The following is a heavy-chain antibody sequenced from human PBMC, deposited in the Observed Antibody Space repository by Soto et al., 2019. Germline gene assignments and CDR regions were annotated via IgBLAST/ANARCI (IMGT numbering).Heavy chain of an antibody. CDR2: IYYSGST. Sequence: QVQLQESGPGLVKPSQTLSLTCTVSGGSISSGGYYWSWIRQHPGKGLEWIGYIYYSGSTYYNPSLKSRVTISVDTSKNQFSLKLSSVTAADXAVXXXXXXXXXXXXNDYWGQGTLVTVSS. CDR1: GGSISSGGYY. J-gene: IGHJ4*02. V-gene: IGHV4-31*03. CDR3: XXXXXXXXXNDY.